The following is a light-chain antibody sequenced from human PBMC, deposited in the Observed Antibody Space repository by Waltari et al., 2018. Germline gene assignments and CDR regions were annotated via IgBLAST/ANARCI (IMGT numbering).Light chain of an antibody. CDR1: QSVSSSD. CDR3: QQYDNSPIT. V-gene: IGKV3-20*01. J-gene: IGKJ5*01. Sequence: EIVLTQSPGTLSLSPGERATPSCRASQSVSSSDLAWYQQKRGQAPRLLIYGASSRATGIPDRFSGYGSGTDFTLTISRLEPEDFAVYYCQQYDNSPITFGQGTRLEIK. CDR2: GAS.